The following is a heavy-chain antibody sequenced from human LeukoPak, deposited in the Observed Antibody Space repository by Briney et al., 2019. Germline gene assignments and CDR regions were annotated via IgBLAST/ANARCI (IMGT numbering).Heavy chain of an antibody. V-gene: IGHV3-30*18. CDR2: ISYDGSYK. D-gene: IGHD2-8*01. CDR3: AKDRCSNGVGCYYYYMDV. J-gene: IGHJ6*03. Sequence: GGSLRLSCAASGFTFSNYGTHWVRQAPGKGLEWVAFISYDGSYKYYADSVKGRFTISRDNSKNTLYLQMNSLRAEDTAVYYCAKDRCSNGVGCYYYYMDVWGKGTTVTISS. CDR1: GFTFSNYG.